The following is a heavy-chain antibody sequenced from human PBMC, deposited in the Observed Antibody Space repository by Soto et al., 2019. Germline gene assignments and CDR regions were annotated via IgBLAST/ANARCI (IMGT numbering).Heavy chain of an antibody. CDR3: ARDLQACTDNVNWSAP. V-gene: IGHV3-30*04. CDR2: IAYDGSNR. CDR1: GFSISRSA. J-gene: IGHJ5*02. D-gene: IGHD1-1*01. Sequence: GGSLRLSCAASGFSISRSAMHWVRQAPGKGLEWVAVIAYDGSNRWYADSAKGRFTISRDNSKNTVYLEMSSLRGEDTAVYYCARDLQACTDNVNWSAPWGQGTLVTVSS.